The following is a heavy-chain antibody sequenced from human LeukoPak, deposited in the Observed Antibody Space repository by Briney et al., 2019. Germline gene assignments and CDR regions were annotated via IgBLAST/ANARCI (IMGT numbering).Heavy chain of an antibody. D-gene: IGHD2-15*01. V-gene: IGHV4-39*07. CDR1: GGSISSSSYY. Sequence: SETLSLTCTVSGGSISSSSYYWGWIRQPPGKGLEWIGSMYYIGSTNYNPSLKSRVTISADTSKNQFSLKLSSVTAADTAVYYCARAYCSGGTCYSSRGMFDPWGQGTLVTVSS. CDR2: MYYIGST. CDR3: ARAYCSGGTCYSSRGMFDP. J-gene: IGHJ5*02.